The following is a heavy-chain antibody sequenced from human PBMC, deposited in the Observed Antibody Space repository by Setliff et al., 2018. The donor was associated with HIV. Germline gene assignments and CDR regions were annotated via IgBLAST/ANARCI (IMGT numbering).Heavy chain of an antibody. V-gene: IGHV4-4*09. CDR3: ARHSDFWSEDAFDI. CDR1: GGSINNFY. Sequence: SETLSLTCTVSGGSINNFYWSWIRPPPGKGLEWIGCISTSGSTKSNPSLKSRVTILVDPSNNQFSLRLSSVTAADTAVYYCARHSDFWSEDAFDIWAQGTVVTVSS. CDR2: ISTSGST. D-gene: IGHD3-3*01. J-gene: IGHJ3*02.